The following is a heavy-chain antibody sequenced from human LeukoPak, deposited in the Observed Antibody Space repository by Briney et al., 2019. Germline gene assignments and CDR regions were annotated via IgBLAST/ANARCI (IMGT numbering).Heavy chain of an antibody. CDR3: AGGYSSSWHGRGLFY. V-gene: IGHV4-39*07. J-gene: IGHJ4*02. Sequence: SETLSLTCTVSGDSISSGGYYWGWIRQPPGKGLEWIGSFYYSWSTYYNPSLKSRVTISVDTSRNQFSLKLTSVTAADTAVYYCAGGYSSSWHGRGLFYWGQGTLVTVSS. CDR2: FYYSWST. D-gene: IGHD6-13*01. CDR1: GDSISSGGYY.